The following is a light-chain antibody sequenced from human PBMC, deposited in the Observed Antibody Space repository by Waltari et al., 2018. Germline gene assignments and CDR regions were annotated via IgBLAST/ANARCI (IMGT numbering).Light chain of an antibody. J-gene: IGKJ2*01. Sequence: DIQMTQSPSSLSASVGDRVTIACRANQSIFIYLNWYQHKSGKAHMLLIFAASNLQSGVPSRFSGSGSGTDFTLTINGVQPEDFATYFCQQSYTSPPEAPTFGQGTKLEIK. CDR2: AAS. CDR1: QSIFIY. CDR3: QQSYTSPPEAPT. V-gene: IGKV1-39*01.